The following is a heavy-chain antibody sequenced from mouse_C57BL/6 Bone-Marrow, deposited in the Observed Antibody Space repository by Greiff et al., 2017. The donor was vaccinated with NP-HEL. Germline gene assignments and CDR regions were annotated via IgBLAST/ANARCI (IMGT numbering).Heavy chain of an antibody. D-gene: IGHD1-1*01. CDR2: ISSGGSYT. CDR1: GFTFSSYG. CDR3: ARRDYGFDY. Sequence: EVQLVESGGDLVKPGGSLKLSCAASGFTFSSYGMSWVRQTPDKRLECVATISSGGSYTYYPDSVKGRFTISRDNAKNTLYLQMSSLKSEDTAMYYCARRDYGFDYWGQGTTLTVSS. J-gene: IGHJ2*01. V-gene: IGHV5-6*01.